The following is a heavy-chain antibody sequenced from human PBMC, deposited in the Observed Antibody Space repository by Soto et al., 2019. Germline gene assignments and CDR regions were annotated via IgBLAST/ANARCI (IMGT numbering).Heavy chain of an antibody. J-gene: IGHJ6*02. V-gene: IGHV3-23*01. Sequence: GGSLRLSCAASGFTFSSYAMSWVRQAPGKGLEWVSAISGSGGSTYYADSVKGRFTISRDNSKNTLYLQMNSLRAEDTAVYYCAKGLYYGSGSYYNDYYYYYGMDVWGQGTTVTVSS. CDR2: ISGSGGST. CDR3: AKGLYYGSGSYYNDYYYYYGMDV. D-gene: IGHD3-10*01. CDR1: GFTFSSYA.